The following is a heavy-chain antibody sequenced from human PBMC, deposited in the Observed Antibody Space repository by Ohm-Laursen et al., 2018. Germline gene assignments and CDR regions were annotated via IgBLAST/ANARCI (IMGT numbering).Heavy chain of an antibody. V-gene: IGHV1-2*02. Sequence: RESLRISCKSSGYTFTDYYMHWVRQAPGQGLEWMGWINPNGDGTNYAQKYQGRVTMTRDTSINTDYMELNRLKSDDTAVYYCARINSFGYSPPYWGQGTLVTVSS. D-gene: IGHD2-15*01. CDR3: ARINSFGYSPPY. J-gene: IGHJ4*02. CDR1: GYTFTDYY. CDR2: INPNGDGT.